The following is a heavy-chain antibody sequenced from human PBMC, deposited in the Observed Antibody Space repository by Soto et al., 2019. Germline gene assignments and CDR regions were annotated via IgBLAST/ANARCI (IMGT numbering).Heavy chain of an antibody. D-gene: IGHD6-19*01. V-gene: IGHV3-33*01. CDR2: IWYDGSNK. J-gene: IGHJ6*02. Sequence: QVQLVESGGGVVQPGRSLRLSCAASGFTFSSYGMHWVRQAPGKGLEWVAVIWYDGSNKYYADSVKGRFTISRDNSKNTVYLEMNGLRAEDTVVYYCARAALYGYSSGGSPYYYCGMDVWGQGTTVTVSS. CDR1: GFTFSSYG. CDR3: ARAALYGYSSGGSPYYYCGMDV.